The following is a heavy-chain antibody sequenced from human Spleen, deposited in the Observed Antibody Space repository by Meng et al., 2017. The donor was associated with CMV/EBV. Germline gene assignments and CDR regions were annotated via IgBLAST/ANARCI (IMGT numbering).Heavy chain of an antibody. CDR2: TSIYSSNT. CDR3: ARDPYGDYEGGYFDS. V-gene: IGHV1-18*01. Sequence: SGNPFISCSVSWVRQAPGEGLEWMGWTSIYSSNTHYAQKFQSRVTMASATSTSTAYMGLRRLRSDDTASYYCARDPYGDYEGGYFDSWGQGTLVTVSS. D-gene: IGHD4-17*01. J-gene: IGHJ4*02. CDR1: GNPFISCS.